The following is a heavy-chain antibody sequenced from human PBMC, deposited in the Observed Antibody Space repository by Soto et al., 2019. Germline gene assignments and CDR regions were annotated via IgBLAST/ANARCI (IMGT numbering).Heavy chain of an antibody. J-gene: IGHJ4*02. Sequence: EVQLVESGGGLVQPGGSLRLSCAASGFTFSNYWMHWVRQPPGKGLLWVSRINTDGSSTNYAGSVEGRFTVSRDNAKTTLYLQMNSLRDDDTAEYYCVRGTGGWYGIDYWGKGTLVTVSS. CDR3: VRGTGGWYGIDY. CDR1: GFTFSNYW. CDR2: INTDGSST. D-gene: IGHD6-19*01. V-gene: IGHV3-74*01.